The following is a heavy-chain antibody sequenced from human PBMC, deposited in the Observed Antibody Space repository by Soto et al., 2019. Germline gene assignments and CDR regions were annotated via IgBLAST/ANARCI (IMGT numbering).Heavy chain of an antibody. Sequence: PGGSLRLSCAASGFTFSSYAMSWVRQAPGKGLEWVSAISGSGGSTYYADSVKGRFTISRDSSKNPLYLQMNSLRAEDTAVYYCAKVLDTIFSANSYGMDGWGQGTTVTVSS. CDR1: GFTFSSYA. CDR3: AKVLDTIFSANSYGMDG. V-gene: IGHV3-23*01. CDR2: ISGSGGST. J-gene: IGHJ6*02. D-gene: IGHD3-3*01.